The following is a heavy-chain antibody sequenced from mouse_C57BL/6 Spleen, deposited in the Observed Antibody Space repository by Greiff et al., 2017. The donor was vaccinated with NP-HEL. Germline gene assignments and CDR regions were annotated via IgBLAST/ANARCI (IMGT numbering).Heavy chain of an antibody. Sequence: QVQLQQPGAELVKPGASVKLSCKASGYTFTSYWMHWVKQRPGQGLEWIGMIHPNSGSTNYNEKFKSKATLTVDKSSSTAYMQLSSLTSEDSAVYYCAGITTVVTYFDVWGTGTTVTVSS. CDR1: GYTFTSYW. CDR3: AGITTVVTYFDV. J-gene: IGHJ1*03. D-gene: IGHD1-1*01. V-gene: IGHV1-64*01. CDR2: IHPNSGST.